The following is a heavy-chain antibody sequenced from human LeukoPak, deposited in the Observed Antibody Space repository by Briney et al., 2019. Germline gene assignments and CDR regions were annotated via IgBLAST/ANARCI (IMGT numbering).Heavy chain of an antibody. J-gene: IGHJ5*02. CDR3: ARAQGRRWELPQKNWFDP. V-gene: IGHV4-34*01. CDR1: GGSFSGYY. Sequence: PSETLSLTCAVYGGSFSGYYWSWIRQPPGKGLEWIGEINHSGSTNYNPSLKSRVTISVDTSKNQFSLKLSSVTAADTAVYYCARAQGRRWELPQKNWFDPWGQGTLVTVSS. D-gene: IGHD1-26*01. CDR2: INHSGST.